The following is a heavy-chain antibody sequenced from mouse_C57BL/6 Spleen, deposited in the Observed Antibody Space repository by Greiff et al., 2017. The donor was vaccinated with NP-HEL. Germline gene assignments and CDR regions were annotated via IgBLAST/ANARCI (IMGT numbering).Heavy chain of an antibody. V-gene: IGHV1-69*01. J-gene: IGHJ2*01. CDR2: IDPSDSYT. Sequence: VQLQQPGAELVMPGASVKLSCKASGYTFTSYWMHWVKQRPGQGLEWIGEIDPSDSYTNYNQKFKGKSTLTVDKSSSTAYMQLSSLISEDSAVYYCARSRYYFDYWGQGTTLTVSS. CDR1: GYTFTSYW. CDR3: ARSRYYFDY.